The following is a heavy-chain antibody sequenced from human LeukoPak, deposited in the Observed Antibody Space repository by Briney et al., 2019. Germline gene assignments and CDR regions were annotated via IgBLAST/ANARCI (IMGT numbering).Heavy chain of an antibody. CDR1: GFTFSSYG. V-gene: IGHV3-30*03. D-gene: IGHD3-22*01. Sequence: GGSLRLSCAASGFTFSSYGMHWVRQAPGKGLEWVAVISYDGSNKYYADSVKGRFTISRDNSKNSLYLQMNSLRADDTAVYYCARDGDYYDSSGYYYFLGAFDIWGQGTMVTVSS. CDR2: ISYDGSNK. J-gene: IGHJ3*02. CDR3: ARDGDYYDSSGYYYFLGAFDI.